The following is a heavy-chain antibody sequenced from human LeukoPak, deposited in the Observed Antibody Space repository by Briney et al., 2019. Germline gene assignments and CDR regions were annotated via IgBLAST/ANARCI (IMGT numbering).Heavy chain of an antibody. V-gene: IGHV1-69*02. J-gene: IGHJ4*02. CDR1: GGTFSSYT. D-gene: IGHD4-17*01. CDR3: ATPSARKGSYGDYGDFDY. CDR2: IIPILGIA. Sequence: SVKVTCKASGGTFSSYTISWVRQAPGQGLEWMGRIIPILGIANYAQKFQGRVTSTADKSTSTAYMELSSLRSEDTAVYYCATPSARKGSYGDYGDFDYWGQGTLVAVSS.